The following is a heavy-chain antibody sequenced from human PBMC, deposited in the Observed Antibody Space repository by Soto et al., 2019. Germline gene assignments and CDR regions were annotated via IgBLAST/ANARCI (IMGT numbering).Heavy chain of an antibody. CDR2: IIPIFGTA. D-gene: IGHD3-3*01. V-gene: IGHV1-69*01. CDR3: ARKETYYDFWSGYPTYYYYYGMDV. Sequence: QVQLVQSGAEVKKPGSSVKVSCKASGGTFSSYAISWVRQAPGQGLEWMGGIIPIFGTANYAQKFQGRVKITANESTSTAYMELSSLRSEDTAVYYCARKETYYDFWSGYPTYYYYYGMDVWGQGTTVTVSS. CDR1: GGTFSSYA. J-gene: IGHJ6*02.